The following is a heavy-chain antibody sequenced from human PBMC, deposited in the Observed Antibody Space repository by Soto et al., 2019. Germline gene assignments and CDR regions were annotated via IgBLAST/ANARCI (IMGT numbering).Heavy chain of an antibody. V-gene: IGHV4-34*01. CDR3: AREAGGY. Sequence: SETLSLTCGVYGGSFSGYYWSWIRQPPGKGLEWIGEINHSGTTNYNPSLKSRVTIPVDTSKNQFSLKLNSVTAADTAVYYCAREAGGYWGQGTLVTVSS. CDR1: GGSFSGYY. CDR2: INHSGTT. J-gene: IGHJ4*02.